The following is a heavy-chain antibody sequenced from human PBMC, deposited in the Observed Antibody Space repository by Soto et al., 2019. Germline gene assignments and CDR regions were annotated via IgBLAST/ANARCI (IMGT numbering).Heavy chain of an antibody. CDR2: IYSAEST. V-gene: IGHV4-4*07. D-gene: IGHD3-10*01. J-gene: IGHJ4*01. CDR1: GGSISGYY. CDR3: ARDYYSSSGSSPSYFDY. Sequence: SETLSLTCTVSGGSISGYYWNWIRQPAGKGLEWIGRIYSAESTNYNPSLKSRVTMSLDTSKNQFSLRLSSVTAADTAVYYCARDYYSSSGSSPSYFDYWGHGTLVTVSS.